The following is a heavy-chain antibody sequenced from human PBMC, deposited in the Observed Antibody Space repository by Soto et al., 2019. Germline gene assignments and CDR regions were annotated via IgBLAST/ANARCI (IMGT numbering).Heavy chain of an antibody. D-gene: IGHD3-10*01. J-gene: IGHJ6*02. V-gene: IGHV4-61*05. CDR1: GGSISSSSYY. CDR3: AAEPLGFRYYYGMDV. Sequence: PSETLSLTCTVSGGSISSSSYYWGWLRQPPGKGLEWIGYIYYSGSTNYNPSLKSRVTISVDMSTSTAYMELSSLRSEDTAVYYCAAEPLGFRYYYGMDVWGQGTTVTVSS. CDR2: IYYSGST.